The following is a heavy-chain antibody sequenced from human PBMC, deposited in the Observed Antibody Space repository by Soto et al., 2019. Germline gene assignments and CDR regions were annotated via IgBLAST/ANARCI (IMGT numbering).Heavy chain of an antibody. CDR2: IYYNGIT. D-gene: IGHD1-26*01. J-gene: IGHJ5*02. Sequence: PSDTLSLTCAVSGGSISEYYWSWIRQPPGRGPEWIGYIYYNGITNYNPYLGGRVTISLDTSNNHISLKLSSVTAADTAMYYCARYKGSESYSFWFDPWGQGTLVTVSS. CDR3: ARYKGSESYSFWFDP. V-gene: IGHV4-59*01. CDR1: GGSISEYY.